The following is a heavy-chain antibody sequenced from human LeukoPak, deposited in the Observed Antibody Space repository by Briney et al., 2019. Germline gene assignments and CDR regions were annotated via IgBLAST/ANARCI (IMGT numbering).Heavy chain of an antibody. CDR3: ARLVRVGATRHLNGFDI. D-gene: IGHD1-26*01. J-gene: IGHJ3*02. CDR2: IYPGDSDT. CDR1: GYSFTRYW. Sequence: GESLKISCQSSGYSFTRYWIGWVRPMPGKGLEWMGIIYPGDSDTRYSPSFQGQVTISADKSISTAYLQWSSLKASDTAMYYCARLVRVGATRHLNGFDIWGQGTMVTVCS. V-gene: IGHV5-51*01.